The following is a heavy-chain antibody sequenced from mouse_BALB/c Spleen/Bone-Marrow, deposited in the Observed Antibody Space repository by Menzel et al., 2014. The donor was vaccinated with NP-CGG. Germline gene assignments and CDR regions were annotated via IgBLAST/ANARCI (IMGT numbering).Heavy chain of an antibody. CDR3: TRVLRLFDY. J-gene: IGHJ2*01. CDR2: IRLKSNNYAT. D-gene: IGHD1-1*01. CDR1: GFTFSNYW. V-gene: IGHV6-6*02. Sequence: EVKLVESGGGLVQPGGSMELSCVASGFTFSNYWVTWVRQSPEKGLEWVAEIRLKSNNYATHYAESVKGRFTISRDDSKSSVCLQMNNLRAEDSGIYYCTRVLRLFDYWGQGTTLTVSS.